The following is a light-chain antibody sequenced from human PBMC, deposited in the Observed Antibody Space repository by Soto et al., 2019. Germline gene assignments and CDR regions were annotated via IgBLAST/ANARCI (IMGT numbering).Light chain of an antibody. J-gene: IGLJ1*01. Sequence: QSVLTQPASVSGSPGQSVTISCTGTSSDFGGYNYVSWYQQYPGKAPKLKIYEVSNRPSGVPNRFSGSKSGNTASLTISGLQAEDEADYYCSSYTATRGVFGTGTKVTVL. CDR3: SSYTATRGV. V-gene: IGLV2-14*01. CDR1: SSDFGGYNY. CDR2: EVS.